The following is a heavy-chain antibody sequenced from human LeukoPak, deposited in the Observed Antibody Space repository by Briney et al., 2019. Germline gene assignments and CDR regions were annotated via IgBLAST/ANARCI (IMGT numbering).Heavy chain of an antibody. CDR2: IDPSDSYT. D-gene: IGHD6-19*01. J-gene: IGHJ4*02. CDR1: GYSFTSYW. CDR3: ARHSAAVAGDLDY. V-gene: IGHV5-10-1*01. Sequence: GESLKISCKGSGYSFTSYWITWARQMPGKGLEWMGRIDPSDSYTEYSPSFQGHVTISADKSINTAYLQWSSLKASDIAMYYCARHSAAVAGDLDYWGQGTLVTVSS.